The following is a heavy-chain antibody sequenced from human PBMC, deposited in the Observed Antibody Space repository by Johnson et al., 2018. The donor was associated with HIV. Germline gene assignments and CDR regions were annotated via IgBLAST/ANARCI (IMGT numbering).Heavy chain of an antibody. J-gene: IGHJ3*01. CDR2: ISYDGSNK. D-gene: IGHD1-1*01. CDR1: GFTFSSYA. Sequence: QVQLVESGGGVVQPGRSLRLSCAASGFTFSSYAMHWVRQAPGQGLEWVAVISYDGSNKYYADSVKGRFTISRDNSKNTLYLQMNSLRAEDTAVYYCASSSLRNEGGWGAFDVWGQGTMVTVSS. V-gene: IGHV3-30*04. CDR3: ASSSLRNEGGWGAFDV.